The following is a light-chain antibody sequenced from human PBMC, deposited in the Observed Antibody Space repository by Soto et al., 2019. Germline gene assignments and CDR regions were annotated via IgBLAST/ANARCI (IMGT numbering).Light chain of an antibody. Sequence: QSDRKRAASVSGSPGESITIFCTGTSSDVGSYNLVSWYQQHPGKAPKLMIYEVSKRPSGVSNRFSGSKSGNTASLTISGLQAEDEADYYCCSYAGSSTFVFGTGTKVTVL. CDR1: SSDVGSYNL. J-gene: IGLJ1*01. CDR3: CSYAGSSTFV. V-gene: IGLV2-23*02. CDR2: EVS.